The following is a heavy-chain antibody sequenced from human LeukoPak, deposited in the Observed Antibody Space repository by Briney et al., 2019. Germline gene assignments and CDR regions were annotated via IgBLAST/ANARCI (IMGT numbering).Heavy chain of an antibody. D-gene: IGHD6-13*01. Sequence: SETLSLTCTVSGGSISSYYWSWIRQPPGKGLEWIGYIYYSGSTNYNPSLKSRVTISVDTSKNQFSLKLSSVTAADTAVYYCARAGLRTPWYSSSWYAYSGYFDYWGQGTLVTVSS. J-gene: IGHJ4*02. V-gene: IGHV4-59*01. CDR1: GGSISSYY. CDR2: IYYSGST. CDR3: ARAGLRTPWYSSSWYAYSGYFDY.